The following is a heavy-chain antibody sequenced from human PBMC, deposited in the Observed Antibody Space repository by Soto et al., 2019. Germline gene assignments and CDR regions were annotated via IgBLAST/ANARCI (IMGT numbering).Heavy chain of an antibody. CDR2: INPNSGDT. D-gene: IGHD2-21*01. J-gene: IGHJ3*01. V-gene: IGHV1-2*04. CDR3: TRSPYCGHRDCLTPGAFDV. CDR1: GYTFTDFH. Sequence: QVQLVQGGGEVKQPGASVKVSCKASGYTFTDFHIHWVRQAPGQTLEWMGWINPNSGDTVYAPRFKDLFTMTRDASITTVYLEIARLKSGDTAMYFCTRSPYCGHRDCLTPGAFDVWGQGTVVTVSS.